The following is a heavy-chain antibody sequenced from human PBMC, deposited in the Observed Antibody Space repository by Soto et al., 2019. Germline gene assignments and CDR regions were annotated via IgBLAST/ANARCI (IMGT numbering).Heavy chain of an antibody. J-gene: IGHJ6*02. CDR1: GGTFSSYA. CDR3: ARVPIGYSYGTHYYGMDA. Sequence: QVQLVQSGAEVKKPGSSVKVSCEASGGTFSSYALSWVRQVPGQGLEWMGGIIPIFGTANYAQKCQGRVTRTADKSRTTAYMELNSLRSEDTAVYYCARVPIGYSYGTHYYGMDAGGQETTVTVPS. V-gene: IGHV1-69*06. CDR2: IIPIFGTA. D-gene: IGHD5-18*01.